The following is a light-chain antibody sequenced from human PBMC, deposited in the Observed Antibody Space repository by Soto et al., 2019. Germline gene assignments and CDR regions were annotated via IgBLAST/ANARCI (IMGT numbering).Light chain of an antibody. CDR3: KQYSNWPLT. CDR1: QSVSNN. Sequence: EIVMTQSPATLSVSPGERGTLSCRASQSVSNNLAWYQQKPGQAPRLLIYGASTRATGIPARYSGSGSGTEFTLIISSLQPEDFAVYYCKQYSNWPLTLGGGTKVDIK. V-gene: IGKV3-15*01. CDR2: GAS. J-gene: IGKJ4*01.